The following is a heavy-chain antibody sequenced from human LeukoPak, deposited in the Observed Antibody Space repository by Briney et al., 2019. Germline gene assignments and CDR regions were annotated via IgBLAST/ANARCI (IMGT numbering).Heavy chain of an antibody. J-gene: IGHJ4*02. D-gene: IGHD5-24*01. CDR2: ISAYNGNT. Sequence: GASVKVSCKASGYTFTSYGISWVRQAPGQGLEWMGWISAYNGNTNYAQKLQGRVTMTTDTSTSTAYMGLRSLRSDDTAVYYCARRPRDDGPSGLDYWGQGTLVTVSS. CDR3: ARRPRDDGPSGLDY. V-gene: IGHV1-18*01. CDR1: GYTFTSYG.